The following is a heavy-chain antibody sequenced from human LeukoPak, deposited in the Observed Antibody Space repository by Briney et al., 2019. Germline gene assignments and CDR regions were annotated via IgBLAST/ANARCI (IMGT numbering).Heavy chain of an antibody. CDR2: ISYDGSNK. CDR1: GFTFSSYG. D-gene: IGHD5-12*01. CDR3: AKEGFGGYSGYAFAFDI. J-gene: IGHJ3*02. V-gene: IGHV3-30*18. Sequence: PGRSLRLSCAAPGFTFSSYGMHWVRQAPGKGLEWVAVISYDGSNKYYANSVKGRFTISRDNSKNTLYLQMNSLRAEDTAVYYCAKEGFGGYSGYAFAFDIWGQGTMVTVSS.